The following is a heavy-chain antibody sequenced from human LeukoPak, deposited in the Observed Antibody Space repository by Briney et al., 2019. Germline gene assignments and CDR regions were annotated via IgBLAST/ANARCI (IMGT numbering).Heavy chain of an antibody. Sequence: PSQTLSLTCTVSGGSISSGSYYWSWIRQPAGKGLEWIGRIYTSGSTNYNPSLKSRVTISVDTSKNQFSLKLSSVAAADTAVYYCARGSRVRIKAVAGGFDPWGQGTLVTVSS. CDR3: ARGSRVRIKAVAGGFDP. D-gene: IGHD6-19*01. J-gene: IGHJ5*02. CDR1: GGSISSGSYY. V-gene: IGHV4-61*02. CDR2: IYTSGST.